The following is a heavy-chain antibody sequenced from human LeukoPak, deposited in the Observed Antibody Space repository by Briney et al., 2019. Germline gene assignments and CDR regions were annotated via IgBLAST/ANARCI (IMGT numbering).Heavy chain of an antibody. CDR1: GYSFTGHW. D-gene: IGHD2/OR15-2a*01. CDR3: ARRKFYDTYLDP. J-gene: IGHJ5*02. Sequence: GESLKISCKGSGYSFTGHWIGWVRQTPGRGLEWMGIAHPATSIIHYGPSFQGQVTISFDRSLSTAYLQWTSLKASDSGMYFCARRKFYDTYLDPWGRGTLVTVSS. V-gene: IGHV5-51*01. CDR2: AHPATSII.